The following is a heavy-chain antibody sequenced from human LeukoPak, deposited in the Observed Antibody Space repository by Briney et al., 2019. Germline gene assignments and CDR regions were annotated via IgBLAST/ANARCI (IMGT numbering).Heavy chain of an antibody. Sequence: GGSLRLSCAASEFTFSSYAMQWVRQAPGKGLEWVSGISASGGSTWYADSVKGRFTISRDNSKNTLYLQMNSLRAEDTAVYYCAKYVSAKGPPYALDVWAKGPRSPSP. CDR3: AKYVSAKGPPYALDV. D-gene: IGHD2/OR15-2a*01. CDR1: EFTFSSYA. J-gene: IGHJ6*02. V-gene: IGHV3-23*01. CDR2: ISASGGST.